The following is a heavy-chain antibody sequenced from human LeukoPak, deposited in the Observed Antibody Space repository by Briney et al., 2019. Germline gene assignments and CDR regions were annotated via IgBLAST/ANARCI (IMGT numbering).Heavy chain of an antibody. CDR1: GGTFSSYA. CDR2: IIPILGIA. J-gene: IGHJ4*02. D-gene: IGHD6-13*01. Sequence: ASVTVSCKASGGTFSSYAISWVRQAPGQRLEWMGRIIPILGIANYAQKFQGRVTITADKSTSTAYMELSSLRSEDTAVYYCASQGIAAAVHFVYWGRGTLVTVSS. CDR3: ASQGIAAAVHFVY. V-gene: IGHV1-69*04.